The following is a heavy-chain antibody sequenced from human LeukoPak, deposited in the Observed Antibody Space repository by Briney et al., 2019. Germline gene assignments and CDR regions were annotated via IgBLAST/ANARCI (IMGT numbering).Heavy chain of an antibody. CDR1: GGSIRTISYY. V-gene: IGHV4-39*07. CDR2: IYFTGST. CDR3: ARGGSYWDI. D-gene: IGHD3-10*01. Sequence: SETLPLTCSVSGGSIRTISYYWGWIRQPPGRGLEWIGTIYFTGSTYHNPSLKSRVTMSVDLSKNEFSLNLSSVTAADTAVYYCARGGSYWDIWGQGSLVTVSS. J-gene: IGHJ4*02.